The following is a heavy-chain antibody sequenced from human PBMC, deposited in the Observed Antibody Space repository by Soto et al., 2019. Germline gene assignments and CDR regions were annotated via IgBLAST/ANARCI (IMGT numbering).Heavy chain of an antibody. Sequence: SETLSLTCAVYGGSFSDHYWSWIRQPPGKRLEWIGYVYYSGTTNYNPSLKSRVTISVDLSKNRFSLRLSSVTTADTALYYCARTTAVPNTLRSRYFFDYWGQGTLVTVSS. J-gene: IGHJ4*02. D-gene: IGHD4-17*01. V-gene: IGHV4-59*11. CDR1: GGSFSDHY. CDR3: ARTTAVPNTLRSRYFFDY. CDR2: VYYSGTT.